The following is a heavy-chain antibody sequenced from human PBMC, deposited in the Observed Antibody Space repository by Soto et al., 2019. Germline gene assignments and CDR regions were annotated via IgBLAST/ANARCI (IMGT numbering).Heavy chain of an antibody. Sequence: LRLSCAASGFTFSSYSMNWVRQAPGKGLEWVSYIRSSSSTIYYADSVKGRFTISRDNAKNSLYLQMNSLRDEDTAVYYCARDQVETVRQGRRTAVSLLGYYGIDDCGQGNTVTVSS. D-gene: IGHD5-18*01. V-gene: IGHV3-48*02. CDR1: GFTFSSYS. J-gene: IGHJ6*02. CDR2: IRSSSSTI. CDR3: ARDQVETVRQGRRTAVSLLGYYGIDD.